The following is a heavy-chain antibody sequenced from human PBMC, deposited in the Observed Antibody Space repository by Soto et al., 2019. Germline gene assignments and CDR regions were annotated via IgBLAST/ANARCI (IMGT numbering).Heavy chain of an antibody. D-gene: IGHD1-26*01. CDR1: GFTFSSYG. J-gene: IGHJ6*02. V-gene: IGHV3-30*18. CDR2: ISYDGSNK. Sequence: SGGSLRLSCAASGFTFSSYGMHWVRQAPGKGLEWVAVISYDGSNKYYADSVKGRFTISRDNSKNTLYLQMNSLRAEDTAVYYCAKEGTVGATLPYYYYGMDVWGQGTTVTVSS. CDR3: AKEGTVGATLPYYYYGMDV.